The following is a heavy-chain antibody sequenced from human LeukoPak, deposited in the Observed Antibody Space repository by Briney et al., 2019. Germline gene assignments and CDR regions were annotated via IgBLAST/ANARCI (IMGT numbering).Heavy chain of an antibody. V-gene: IGHV4-59*08. D-gene: IGHD3-10*01. CDR3: ARRAGGAPQPDNWFDP. CDR1: GASITKHY. CDR2: VHYSGHT. Sequence: SETLSLTCTVSGASITKHYWSWIRQPPGKGLEWIGHVHYSGHTYNNPSLKTRVTMSIDTSKNQFSLNLISVTAADTAVYYCARRAGGAPQPDNWFDPWGQGALVTVSS. J-gene: IGHJ5*02.